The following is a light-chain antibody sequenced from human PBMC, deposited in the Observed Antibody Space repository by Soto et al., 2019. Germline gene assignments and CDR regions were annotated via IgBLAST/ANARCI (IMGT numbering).Light chain of an antibody. J-gene: IGKJ2*01. V-gene: IGKV1-8*01. CDR2: AAS. Sequence: AIRMTQSPSSLSASTGDRVTLTCRASQGISSYLAWYQQKPGKAPKLLIYAASTLQSGVPSRFSGSGSGTDFTLTISCLLSEDFATYYCQQYYSYLYTFGQGTKLEIK. CDR1: QGISSY. CDR3: QQYYSYLYT.